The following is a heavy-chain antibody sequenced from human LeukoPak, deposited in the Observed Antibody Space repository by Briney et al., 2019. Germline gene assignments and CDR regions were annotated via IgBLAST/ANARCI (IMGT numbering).Heavy chain of an antibody. Sequence: WVRQAPGKGLEWIGSIYYSGSTYYNPSLKSRVTISVDTSKNQFSLKLSSVTAADTAVYYCARDSTTYSSSWYDNWFDPWGQGTLVTVSS. J-gene: IGHJ5*02. V-gene: IGHV4-39*02. CDR3: ARDSTTYSSSWYDNWFDP. CDR2: IYYSGST. D-gene: IGHD6-13*01.